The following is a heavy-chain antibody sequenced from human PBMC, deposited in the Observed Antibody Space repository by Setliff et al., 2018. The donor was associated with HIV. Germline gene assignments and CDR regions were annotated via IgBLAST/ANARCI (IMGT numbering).Heavy chain of an antibody. CDR2: ISAFNANT. Sequence: ASVKVSCKASGYTFTSYGISWVRQAPGQGLEWMGWISAFNANTNYAQKLQGRVTMTRDTSTSTAYMELRGLRSDDTAVYYCARGGSYWGDAFDIWGQGTMVTVSS. CDR1: GYTFTSYG. J-gene: IGHJ3*02. D-gene: IGHD1-26*01. CDR3: ARGGSYWGDAFDI. V-gene: IGHV1-18*01.